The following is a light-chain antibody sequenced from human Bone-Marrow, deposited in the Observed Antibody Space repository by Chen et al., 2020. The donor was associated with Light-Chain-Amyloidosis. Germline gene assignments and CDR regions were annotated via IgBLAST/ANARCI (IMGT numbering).Light chain of an antibody. V-gene: IGKV3-20*01. Sequence: EIVLTQSPGTLSLSPGKGANLSCRASQTISSNSLTWYQQKFGQAPRLLIYGSSSRATGIPDRFTGSGSGTDFTLTINRLEPEDFAMYYCQQYGTSPLTFGGGTKVEIK. J-gene: IGKJ4*01. CDR2: GSS. CDR1: QTISSNS. CDR3: QQYGTSPLT.